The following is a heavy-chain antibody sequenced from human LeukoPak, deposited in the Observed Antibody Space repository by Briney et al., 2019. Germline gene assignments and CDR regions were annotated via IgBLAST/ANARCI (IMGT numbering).Heavy chain of an antibody. V-gene: IGHV5-51*01. D-gene: IGHD3-22*01. CDR2: IYPGDSDT. CDR3: ARDNYDSSGYSVSNWFDP. J-gene: IGHJ5*02. Sequence: GESLKISCKGSGYSFTSYWIGWVRQMPGKGLEWMGIIYPGDSDTRYSPSFQGQVTISADKSISTAYLQWSSLKASDTAMCYCARDNYDSSGYSVSNWFDPWGQGTLVTVSS. CDR1: GYSFTSYW.